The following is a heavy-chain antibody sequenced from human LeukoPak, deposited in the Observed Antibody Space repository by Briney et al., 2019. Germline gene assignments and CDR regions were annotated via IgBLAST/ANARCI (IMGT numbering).Heavy chain of an antibody. CDR1: GGTFSSYA. V-gene: IGHV1-69*13. CDR3: AREGGYCSGGSCYYYFDY. Sequence: ASVKVSFKASGGTFSSYAISWVRQAPGQGLEWMGGIIPIFGTANYAQKFQGRVTITADESTSTAYMELSSLRSEDTAVYYCAREGGYCSGGSCYYYFDYWGQGTLVTVSS. D-gene: IGHD2-15*01. J-gene: IGHJ4*02. CDR2: IIPIFGTA.